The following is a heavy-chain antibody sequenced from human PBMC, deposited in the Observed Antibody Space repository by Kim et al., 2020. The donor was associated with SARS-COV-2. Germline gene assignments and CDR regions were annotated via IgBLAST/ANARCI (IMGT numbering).Heavy chain of an antibody. V-gene: IGHV6-1*01. J-gene: IGHJ4*02. Sequence: YAVSVKSRITITPDTAKNLFSLQLNSVTPEDTAVYYCARTYYDFWYPVYWGQGTLVTVSS. CDR3: ARTYYDFWYPVY. D-gene: IGHD3-3*01.